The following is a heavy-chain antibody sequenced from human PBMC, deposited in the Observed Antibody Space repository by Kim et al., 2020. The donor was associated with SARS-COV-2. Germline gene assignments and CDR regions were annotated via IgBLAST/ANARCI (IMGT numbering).Heavy chain of an antibody. CDR3: SRDKGRWELKASSYYFDY. CDR1: GGSISSYY. Sequence: SETLSLTCTVSGGSISSYYWSWIRQPPGKGLEWIGYISYSGSTNYNPSLTSRVTISVDTSKNQFSLKLSSVTAADTAVYFCSRDKGRWELKASSYYFDYWGQGTLGTVSS. D-gene: IGHD1-26*01. J-gene: IGHJ4*02. CDR2: ISYSGST. V-gene: IGHV4-59*01.